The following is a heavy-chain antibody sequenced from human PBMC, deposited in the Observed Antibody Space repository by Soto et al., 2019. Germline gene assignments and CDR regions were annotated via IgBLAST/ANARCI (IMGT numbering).Heavy chain of an antibody. D-gene: IGHD3-22*01. CDR3: ARDYDSSGYPRYYFDY. V-gene: IGHV3-33*01. J-gene: IGHJ4*02. Sequence: QVQLVESGGGVVQPGRSLRLSCAASGFTFSSYGMHWVRQAPGKGLEWVAVIWYDGSNKYYADSVKGRFTISRDNSKNTLYLQMNSLRAEETAVYYSARDYDSSGYPRYYFDYWGQGTLVTVSS. CDR1: GFTFSSYG. CDR2: IWYDGSNK.